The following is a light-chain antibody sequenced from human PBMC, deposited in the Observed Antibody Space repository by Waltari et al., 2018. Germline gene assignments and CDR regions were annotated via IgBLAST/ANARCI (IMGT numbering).Light chain of an antibody. Sequence: VVLTQSPATLSVSPGESAIISCRASQSVSSNLAWYQQKPGQAPRLLIYDASTRASSIPARFRGRGSGTEFTLTINSLQSEDSATEYGQQYKRWPPITFSQGTRLDIK. CDR3: QQYKRWPPIT. CDR2: DAS. V-gene: IGKV3-15*01. J-gene: IGKJ5*01. CDR1: QSVSSN.